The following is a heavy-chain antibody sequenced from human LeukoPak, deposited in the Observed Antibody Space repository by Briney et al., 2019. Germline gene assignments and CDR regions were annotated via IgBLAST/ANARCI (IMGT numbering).Heavy chain of an antibody. CDR3: ARVVQSTDSSGLYLPEYFQH. CDR2: IYYSGST. D-gene: IGHD3-22*01. J-gene: IGHJ1*01. V-gene: IGHV4-59*08. CDR1: GGSISSYY. Sequence: PSETLSLTCTVSGGSISSYYWSWIRLPPCKGLECIGYIYYSGSTNYNPSLKSRVTISVDTSKNQFSLKLSSVPAADTAVYYCARVVQSTDSSGLYLPEYFQHWGEGTLVTVSS.